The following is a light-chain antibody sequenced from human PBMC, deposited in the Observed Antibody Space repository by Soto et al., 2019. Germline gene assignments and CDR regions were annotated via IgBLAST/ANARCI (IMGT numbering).Light chain of an antibody. V-gene: IGKV3-15*01. CDR1: ESVTSS. CDR3: QQANSFPRT. Sequence: EIAMTQSPATLSVSPGGRTTLSCRASESVTSSLAWYQQKPGQPPRLLIYAASTRATDVPARFSGGGSETEFTLTISSLQAEDFATYYCQQANSFPRTFGQGTRWIS. J-gene: IGKJ1*01. CDR2: AAS.